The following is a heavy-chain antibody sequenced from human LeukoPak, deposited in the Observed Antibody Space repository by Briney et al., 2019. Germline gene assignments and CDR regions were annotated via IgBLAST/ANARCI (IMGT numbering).Heavy chain of an antibody. V-gene: IGHV3-53*01. Sequence: GGSLRLSCAASGFTVSSNYMSWVRQAPGKGLEWVSVIYSGGSTYYADSVKGRFTISRDNSKNTLYLQMNSLRAEDTAVYYCARDRVQQQLVFTYWGQGTLVTVSS. CDR1: GFTVSSNY. J-gene: IGHJ4*02. CDR3: ARDRVQQQLVFTY. D-gene: IGHD6-13*01. CDR2: IYSGGST.